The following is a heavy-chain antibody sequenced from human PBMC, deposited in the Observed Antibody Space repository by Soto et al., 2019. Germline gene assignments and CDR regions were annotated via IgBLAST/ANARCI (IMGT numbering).Heavy chain of an antibody. D-gene: IGHD1-26*01. CDR1: GFTFSSYG. CDR3: AKARTDQSGTYFPFDY. J-gene: IGHJ4*02. Sequence: EVQLLESGGGFVQPGGSLRLSCAASGFTFSSYGMSWVRQAPGKGLEWVSSINNSGSRTYHADSVKGRFTISRDNSKNTLYLQMNSLRAEDTAVYYCAKARTDQSGTYFPFDYWGQGTLVTVSP. CDR2: INNSGSRT. V-gene: IGHV3-23*01.